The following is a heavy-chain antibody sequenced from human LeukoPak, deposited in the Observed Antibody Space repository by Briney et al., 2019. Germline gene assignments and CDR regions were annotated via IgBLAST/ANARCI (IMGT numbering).Heavy chain of an antibody. Sequence: SETLSLTCAVSGYSISSGYQWAWIRQSPGKGLEWIGSIYHSGSAHYNPSLKSRVTISVETSKNQFSLKMYSVTAADTAVYYCARDPRWLTPDCTSTSCYENYFDPWGQGTLVTISS. CDR3: ARDPRWLTPDCTSTSCYENYFDP. CDR1: GYSISSGYQ. CDR2: IYHSGSA. D-gene: IGHD2-2*01. J-gene: IGHJ5*02. V-gene: IGHV4-38-2*02.